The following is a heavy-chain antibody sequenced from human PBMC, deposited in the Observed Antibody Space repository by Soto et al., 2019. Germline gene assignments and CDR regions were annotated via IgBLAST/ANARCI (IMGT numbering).Heavy chain of an antibody. D-gene: IGHD3-10*01. J-gene: IGHJ4*02. CDR1: GCTFRNLW. CDR2: IKSKTDGETT. CDR3: TTLLLWFGEPGY. Sequence: PWRLIRLSYTASGCTFRNLWMNWVSQATGKGLEWVGRIKSKTDGETTDYAAPVKGRFTISRDDSKNTLYLQMNSLKTEDTAVYYCTTLLLWFGEPGYWGQGTLVNVSS. V-gene: IGHV3-15*07.